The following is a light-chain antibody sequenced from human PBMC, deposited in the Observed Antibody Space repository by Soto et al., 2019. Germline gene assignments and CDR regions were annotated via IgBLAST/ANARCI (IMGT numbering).Light chain of an antibody. J-gene: IGLJ1*01. Sequence: QSALTQPPSASGSPGQSVTISCAGPSVDLANYKYVSWYQQHPGKAPKLMIYEATKRPSGVPDRFSGSQSGNTASLTVSGLQPEDEADYYCCSYGVSSSPYVFGTGTKLTVL. V-gene: IGLV2-8*01. CDR1: SVDLANYKY. CDR2: EAT. CDR3: CSYGVSSSPYV.